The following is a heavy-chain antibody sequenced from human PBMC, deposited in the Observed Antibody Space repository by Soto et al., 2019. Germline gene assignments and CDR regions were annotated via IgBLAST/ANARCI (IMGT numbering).Heavy chain of an antibody. CDR3: ARTRQSCTTSRCQAVYFHF. CDR2: IHHNGDT. D-gene: IGHD2-8*01. J-gene: IGHJ4*02. CDR1: GDSMNTNNW. Sequence: SETLSLTCAVFGDSMNTNNWWSWVRQTPGKGLEWIGEIHHNGDTTYTPSLKGRVTMSLDKSKYHFSLRLTSVTAAETAVYYCARTRQSCTTSRCQAVYFHFLRRGTLVTVPS. V-gene: IGHV4-4*02.